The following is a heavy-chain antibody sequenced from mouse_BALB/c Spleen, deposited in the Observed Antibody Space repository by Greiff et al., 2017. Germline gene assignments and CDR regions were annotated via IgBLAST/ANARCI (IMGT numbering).Heavy chain of an antibody. V-gene: IGHV5-4*02. CDR3: ARGEVIYYGNYEVYFDY. CDR2: ISDGGSYT. CDR1: GFTFSDYY. J-gene: IGHJ2*01. Sequence: EVKLMESGGGLVKPGGSLKLSCAASGFTFSDYYMYWVRQTPEKRLEWVATISDGGSYTYYPDSVKGRFTISRDNAKNNLYLQMSSLKSEDTAMYYCARGEVIYYGNYEVYFDYWGQGTTLTVSS. D-gene: IGHD2-1*01.